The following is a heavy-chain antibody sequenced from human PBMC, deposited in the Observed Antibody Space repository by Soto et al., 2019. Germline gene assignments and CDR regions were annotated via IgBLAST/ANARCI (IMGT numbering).Heavy chain of an antibody. J-gene: IGHJ4*02. CDR3: AHLRLIMNYGFDF. CDR1: GFSLSTSGVG. Sequence: QITLKKSGPTLVKPTQPLTLTCSFSGFSLSTSGVGVGWIRQPPGKSLEWLALIWWNDDTRYSPSLRSRLTLNKDTSKNQVVLSMTNMDPVDTATDYCAHLRLIMNYGFDFWGQGTVVTVSS. CDR2: IWWNDDT. D-gene: IGHD3-9*01. V-gene: IGHV2-5*01.